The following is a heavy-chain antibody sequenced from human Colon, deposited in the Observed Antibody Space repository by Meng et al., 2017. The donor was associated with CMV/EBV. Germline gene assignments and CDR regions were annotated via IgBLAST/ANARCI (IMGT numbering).Heavy chain of an antibody. CDR3: ARVRDSAIDY. V-gene: IGHV3-21*01. D-gene: IGHD2-15*01. CDR2: ISSSSSYI. Sequence: GESLKISCAASGFTFSSYSMNWVRQAPGKGLEWVSSISSSSSYIYYADSVKGRFTISRDNAKNSLYLQMNSLSAEDTAVYYCARVRDSAIDYWGQGTLVTVSS. J-gene: IGHJ4*02. CDR1: GFTFSSYS.